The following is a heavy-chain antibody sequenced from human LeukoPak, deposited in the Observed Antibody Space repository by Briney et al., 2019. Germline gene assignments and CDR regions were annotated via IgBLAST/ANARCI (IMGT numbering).Heavy chain of an antibody. J-gene: IGHJ6*02. V-gene: IGHV3-23*01. D-gene: IGHD2-15*01. Sequence: QAGGSLRLSCAASGFTFSSYAMSWVRQAPGKGLEWVSAISGSGGSTYYADSVKGRFTISRDNSKNTLYLQMNSLRAEDTAVYYCAKGQDCSGGSCYSEGYYYYGMDVWGQGTTVTVSS. CDR1: GFTFSSYA. CDR2: ISGSGGST. CDR3: AKGQDCSGGSCYSEGYYYYGMDV.